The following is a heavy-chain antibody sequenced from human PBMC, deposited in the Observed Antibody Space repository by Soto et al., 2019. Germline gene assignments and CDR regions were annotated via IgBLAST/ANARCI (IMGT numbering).Heavy chain of an antibody. J-gene: IGHJ5*02. D-gene: IGHD6-19*01. CDR3: ARDYSAVAGTLFDP. Sequence: GASVKVSCKASGYTLTTYGISCLRQPPGQGLEWMGWISAYNGNTNYAQKLQGRVTMTTDTSTSTAYMELRSLRSDDTAVYYCARDYSAVAGTLFDPWGQGTLVTVSS. V-gene: IGHV1-18*01. CDR1: GYTLTTYG. CDR2: ISAYNGNT.